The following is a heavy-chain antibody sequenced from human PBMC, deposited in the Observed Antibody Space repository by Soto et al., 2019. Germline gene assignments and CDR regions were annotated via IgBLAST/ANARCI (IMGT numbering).Heavy chain of an antibody. CDR3: ARSYYDSLGFTVGP. CDR1: GDSVSSGY. D-gene: IGHD3-22*01. V-gene: IGHV4-59*02. Sequence: SETLSLTCNVSGDSVSSGYWSWIRQPPGKGLEWIGFMYFGGSFNYNPSLAGRVTISVETSKNQFSMKMTSVTAADTAVYYCARSYYDSLGFTVGPWGQGTRVTVAS. J-gene: IGHJ5*02. CDR2: MYFGGSF.